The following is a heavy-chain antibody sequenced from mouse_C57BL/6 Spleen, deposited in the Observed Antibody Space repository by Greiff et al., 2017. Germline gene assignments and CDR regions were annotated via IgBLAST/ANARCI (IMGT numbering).Heavy chain of an antibody. J-gene: IGHJ2*01. V-gene: IGHV1-15*01. CDR1: GYTFTDYE. CDR2: IDPETGGT. CDR3: TRNWEGFDY. D-gene: IGHD4-1*01. Sequence: QVQLQQSGAELVRPGASVTLSCKASGYTFTDYEMHWVKQTPVHGLEWIGAIDPETGGTAYNQKFKGKAILTADKSSSTAYMELRSLTSEDSAVYYCTRNWEGFDYWGQGTTLTFSS.